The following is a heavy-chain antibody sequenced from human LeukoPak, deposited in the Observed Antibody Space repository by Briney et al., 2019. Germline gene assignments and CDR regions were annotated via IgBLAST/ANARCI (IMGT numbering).Heavy chain of an antibody. J-gene: IGHJ6*03. Sequence: PGGSLRLSCVASGFTFSSRDWMTWVRQAPGKGLEWVANIKQDGSEKNYVDSVKGRFTISRDNAKNSVDLQMNSLRVEDTAVYYCAKEVGSGYRLYYMDVWGKGTTVTISS. CDR1: GFTFSSRDW. CDR2: IKQDGSEK. CDR3: AKEVGSGYRLYYMDV. D-gene: IGHD3-22*01. V-gene: IGHV3-7*01.